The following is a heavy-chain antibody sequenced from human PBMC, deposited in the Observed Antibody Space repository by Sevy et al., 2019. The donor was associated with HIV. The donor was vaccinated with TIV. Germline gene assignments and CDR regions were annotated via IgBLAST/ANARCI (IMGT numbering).Heavy chain of an antibody. D-gene: IGHD3-10*01. J-gene: IGHJ4*02. V-gene: IGHV1-69*13. CDR2: IITLFGTT. CDR1: GVTFNSYS. CDR3: ARGITSMFGGGYYFDH. Sequence: ASVKVSCKASGVTFNSYSFSWVRQAPGQGLEWMGGIITLFGTTDYAQKFQGKVTITADESTSTVYMELSSLRSEDTAVYYCARGITSMFGGGYYFDHWCQGTLVTVSS.